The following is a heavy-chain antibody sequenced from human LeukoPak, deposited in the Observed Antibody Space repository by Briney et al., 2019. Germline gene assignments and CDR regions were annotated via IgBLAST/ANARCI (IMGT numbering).Heavy chain of an antibody. Sequence: GGSLRLSCAASGFTFSTYGMHWVRQAPGKGLEWVAVISSDGSNKYYADSVKGRFTISRDNSKNTLYLQMNSLRAEDTALYYCASNRWYFDYWGQGALVTVSS. CDR3: ASNRWYFDY. J-gene: IGHJ4*02. D-gene: IGHD2-15*01. CDR2: ISSDGSNK. CDR1: GFTFSTYG. V-gene: IGHV3-30*03.